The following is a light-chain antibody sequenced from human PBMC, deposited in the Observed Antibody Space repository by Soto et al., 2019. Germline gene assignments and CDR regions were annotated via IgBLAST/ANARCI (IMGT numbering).Light chain of an antibody. CDR3: AVWDDSLNGLV. CDR2: GNT. CDR1: SSNIGSNT. Sequence: QSGLTQPPSASGTPGQRVTIACSGSSSNIGSNTAKWYQPFPGTAPKLLMYGNTERPSGVPDRFSGSTSGNSASLAISGLQSEDEADYYCAVWDDSLNGLVFGGGEKLTVL. J-gene: IGLJ3*02. V-gene: IGLV1-44*01.